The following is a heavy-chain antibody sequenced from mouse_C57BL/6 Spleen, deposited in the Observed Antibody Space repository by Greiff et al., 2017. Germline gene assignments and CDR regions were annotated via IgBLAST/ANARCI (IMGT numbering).Heavy chain of an antibody. Sequence: SGAELARPGASVKLSCKASGYTFTSYGISWVKQRTGQGLEWIGEIYPRSGNTYYNEKFKGKATLNADKSSSTGYMELRSLTSEDSAVYFCAIRRYDGPAEFAYWGQGTLVTVSA. V-gene: IGHV1-81*01. CDR3: AIRRYDGPAEFAY. D-gene: IGHD2-3*01. J-gene: IGHJ3*01. CDR1: GYTFTSYG. CDR2: IYPRSGNT.